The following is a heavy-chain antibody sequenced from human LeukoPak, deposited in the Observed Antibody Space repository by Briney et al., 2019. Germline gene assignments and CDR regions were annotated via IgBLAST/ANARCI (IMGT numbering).Heavy chain of an antibody. Sequence: SETLSLTCAVYGGSFSGYYWSWIRQPPGKGLEWIGEINHSGSTNYNPSLKSRVTISVDTSKNQFSLKLSSVTAADTAAYYCARVTSYSSSWREYFQHWGQGTLVTVSS. CDR1: GGSFSGYY. CDR2: INHSGST. V-gene: IGHV4-34*01. J-gene: IGHJ1*01. D-gene: IGHD6-13*01. CDR3: ARVTSYSSSWREYFQH.